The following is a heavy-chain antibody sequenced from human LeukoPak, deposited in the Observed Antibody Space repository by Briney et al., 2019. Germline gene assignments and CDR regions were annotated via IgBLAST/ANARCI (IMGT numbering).Heavy chain of an antibody. D-gene: IGHD3-10*02. Sequence: ASVTVSCKASGYTFTGYYMHWVRQAPGQGLEWMGWINPNSGGTNYAQKFQGRVTMTRDTSISTAYMELSRLRSDDTAVYYCASIRAYYDRGDYWGQGTLVTVSS. V-gene: IGHV1-2*02. CDR3: ASIRAYYDRGDY. CDR2: INPNSGGT. J-gene: IGHJ4*02. CDR1: GYTFTGYY.